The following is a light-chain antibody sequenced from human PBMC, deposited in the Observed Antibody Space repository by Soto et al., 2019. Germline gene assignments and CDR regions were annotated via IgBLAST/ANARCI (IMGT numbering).Light chain of an antibody. Sequence: DIQMTQSPSSLSASVGDRVTITCRAIQGVSSYLLWYQQRQGRAPKLLIYAASNLLPGVPSRFSGSGSGTNFLLSISSLQPEDVATYYCQQSYKTPHTFGQGPKLETK. CDR2: AAS. J-gene: IGKJ2*01. CDR1: QGVSSY. V-gene: IGKV1-39*01. CDR3: QQSYKTPHT.